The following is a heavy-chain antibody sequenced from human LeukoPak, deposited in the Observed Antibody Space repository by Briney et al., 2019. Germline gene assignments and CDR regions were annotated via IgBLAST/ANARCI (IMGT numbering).Heavy chain of an antibody. CDR2: ISYIGST. CDR3: ARDLVTVTKGFDI. CDR1: GDSFSSHY. J-gene: IGHJ3*02. D-gene: IGHD4-17*01. V-gene: IGHV4-59*11. Sequence: SETLSLTCVVSGDSFSSHYWTWIRQSPGKGLEWIWYISYIGSTNYNPSLKSRVTISIDTSKNQFSLKLRSVTAADTAVYYCARDLVTVTKGFDIWGQGTMVSVSS.